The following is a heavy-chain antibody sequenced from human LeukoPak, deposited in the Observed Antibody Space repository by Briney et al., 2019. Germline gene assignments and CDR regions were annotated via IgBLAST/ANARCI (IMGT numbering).Heavy chain of an antibody. CDR3: ARLDWGDWYFDL. Sequence: GESLEISFKGSGYRFTSYWIGGVRQLPGKGLEWLGIIYPGDSDTRYSPSFQGHVTISADKSISTAYLQWSSLKASDTAMYYCARLDWGDWYFDLWGRGTLVTVSS. CDR2: IYPGDSDT. CDR1: GYRFTSYW. V-gene: IGHV5-51*01. J-gene: IGHJ2*01. D-gene: IGHD7-27*01.